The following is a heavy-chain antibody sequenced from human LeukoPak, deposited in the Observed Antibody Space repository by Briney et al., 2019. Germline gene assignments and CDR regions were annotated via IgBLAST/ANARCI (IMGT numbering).Heavy chain of an antibody. J-gene: IGHJ6*02. V-gene: IGHV1-18*01. CDR2: INPYNVRT. CDR1: GYIFTSYG. Sequence: ASVTVSCKASGYIFTSYGINWVRQAPGQGLEWMGWINPYNVRTNSVQKFQGRVTMITDTSTRTAYMELRSLRSDDTAVYYCARDRRVGAKRIYYHHGMDVWGQGTTVTVS. CDR3: ARDRRVGAKRIYYHHGMDV. D-gene: IGHD1-26*01.